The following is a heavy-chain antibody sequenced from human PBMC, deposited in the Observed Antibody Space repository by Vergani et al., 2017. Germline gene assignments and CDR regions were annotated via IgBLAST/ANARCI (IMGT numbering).Heavy chain of an antibody. V-gene: IGHV3-48*01. D-gene: IGHD2-2*02. J-gene: IGHJ4*02. CDR2: ITISSSNI. Sequence: VQLVESGGGFVQPGGSLRLSCAASGFTFSSYSMNWVRQAPGKGLEWISYITISSSNIYYADSVKGRFTISRDNSKNTLYLQMKSLRPEDTAVYFCYTDYHDYWGQGTLVTVSS. CDR3: YTDYHDY. CDR1: GFTFSSYS.